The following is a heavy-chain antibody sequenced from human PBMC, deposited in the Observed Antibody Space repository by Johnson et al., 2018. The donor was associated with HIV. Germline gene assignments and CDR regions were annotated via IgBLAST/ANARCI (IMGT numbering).Heavy chain of an antibody. CDR1: GLSFSRSW. Sequence: VQLVESGGGLVQPGGSLRLSCAASGLSFSRSWMHWVRQAPGKGLVWVSRTNNDGSTTTYADSVKGRFTVSRDKVKNTLHLQMNSLRAEDTAVYYCARSRWADDAFDGWGQGTMVTVSS. CDR2: TNNDGSTT. J-gene: IGHJ3*01. V-gene: IGHV3-74*02. CDR3: ARSRWADDAFDG. D-gene: IGHD1-26*01.